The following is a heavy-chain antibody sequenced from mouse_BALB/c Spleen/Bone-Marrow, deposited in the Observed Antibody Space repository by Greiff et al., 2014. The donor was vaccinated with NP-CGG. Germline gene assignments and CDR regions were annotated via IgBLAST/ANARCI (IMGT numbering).Heavy chain of an antibody. CDR2: IRNKANGYTT. V-gene: IGHV7-3*02. CDR3: ARALIVFDY. CDR1: GFTFTDYY. J-gene: IGHJ2*01. Sequence: DVQLQESGGGLVQPGGSLRLSCATSGFTFTDYYMGWVRQPPGKALEWLGFIRNKANGYTTEYSASVKGRFTISRDNSQSILYLQMNTLRAEDSATYYCARALIVFDYWGQGTTLTVSS.